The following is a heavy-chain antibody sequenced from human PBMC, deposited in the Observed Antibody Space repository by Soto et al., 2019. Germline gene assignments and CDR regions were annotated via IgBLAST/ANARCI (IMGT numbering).Heavy chain of an antibody. J-gene: IGHJ3*02. D-gene: IGHD3-22*01. CDR2: IIPILGIA. V-gene: IGHV1-69*08. CDR3: TRDGYYYDSSGYYVDSGAFDI. CDR1: GGTFSSYT. Sequence: QVQLVQSGAEVKKPGSSVKVSCKASGGTFSSYTISWVRQAPGQGLEWMGRIIPILGIANYAQKFQGRVTITADKSASTAYMELSSMRYEETAVYYCTRDGYYYDSSGYYVDSGAFDIWGQGTMVTVSS.